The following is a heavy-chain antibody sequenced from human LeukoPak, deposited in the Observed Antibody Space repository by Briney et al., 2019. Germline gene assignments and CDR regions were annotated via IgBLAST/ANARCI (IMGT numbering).Heavy chain of an antibody. Sequence: PSETLSLTCAVYGGSFSGYYWSWIRQPPGKGLEWIGEINHSGSTNYNPSLKSRVTISVDTSKNQFSLKLSSVTAADTALFYCARGVVLRLWDNWGQGTLVTVSS. V-gene: IGHV4-34*01. D-gene: IGHD1-26*01. J-gene: IGHJ4*02. CDR1: GGSFSGYY. CDR3: ARGVVLRLWDN. CDR2: INHSGST.